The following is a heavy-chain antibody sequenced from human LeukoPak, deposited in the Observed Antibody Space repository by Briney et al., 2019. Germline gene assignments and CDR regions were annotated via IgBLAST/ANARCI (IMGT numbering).Heavy chain of an antibody. Sequence: ASVKVSCKASGGTFSSYAISWVRQAPGQGLEWMRRIIPIFGTANYAQKFQGRVTITTDESTSTAYMELSSLRSEDTAVYYCAREGDSYGYSSYFHYWGQGTLVTVSS. V-gene: IGHV1-69*05. D-gene: IGHD5-18*01. CDR3: AREGDSYGYSSYFHY. CDR1: GGTFSSYA. CDR2: IIPIFGTA. J-gene: IGHJ4*02.